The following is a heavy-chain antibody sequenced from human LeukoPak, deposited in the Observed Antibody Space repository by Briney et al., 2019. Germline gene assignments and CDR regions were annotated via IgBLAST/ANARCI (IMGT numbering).Heavy chain of an antibody. Sequence: GGSLRLSCAASGFTFSSYAMSWVRQAPGKGLEWVSAISGSGVSTYYADSVKGRFTISRDNSKSTLYLQMNSLRAEDTAVYYCAKDCSSTSCPTSDYWGQGTLVTVSS. CDR2: ISGSGVST. CDR3: AKDCSSTSCPTSDY. V-gene: IGHV3-23*01. J-gene: IGHJ4*02. D-gene: IGHD2-2*01. CDR1: GFTFSSYA.